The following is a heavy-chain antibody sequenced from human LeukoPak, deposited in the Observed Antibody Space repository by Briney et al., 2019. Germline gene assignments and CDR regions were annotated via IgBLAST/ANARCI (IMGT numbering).Heavy chain of an antibody. V-gene: IGHV4-39*07. CDR1: GGSISTSSYY. D-gene: IGHD2-21*01. CDR2: IYYSGST. J-gene: IGHJ6*02. Sequence: PSETLSLTCTVSGGSISTSSYYWGWIRQPPGKGLEWIGSIYYSGSTYYKPSLKSRVTISVDTSKNQFSLKLSSVTAADTAVYYCARVRRYCGGDCYPGGSYYYHYDVDVWGQGTTVTVSS. CDR3: ARVRRYCGGDCYPGGSYYYHYDVDV.